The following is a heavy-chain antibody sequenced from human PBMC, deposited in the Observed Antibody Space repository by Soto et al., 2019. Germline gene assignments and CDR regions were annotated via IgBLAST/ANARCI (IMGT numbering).Heavy chain of an antibody. CDR3: AGPSRFDSSGYYFDS. Sequence: SETLSLTCAVYGGSFSGYYWSWIRQPPGKGLEWIGEINHSGTTKYNPSLKSRVTISVDTSKNQFSLKLSSVTAADTAVYYCAGPSRFDSSGYYFDSWGQGTQVTSPQ. J-gene: IGHJ4*02. CDR1: GGSFSGYY. CDR2: INHSGTT. V-gene: IGHV4-34*01. D-gene: IGHD3-22*01.